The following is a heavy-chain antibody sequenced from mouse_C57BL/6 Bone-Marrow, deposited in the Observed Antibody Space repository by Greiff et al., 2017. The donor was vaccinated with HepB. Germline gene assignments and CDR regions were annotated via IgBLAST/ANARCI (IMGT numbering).Heavy chain of an antibody. J-gene: IGHJ3*01. Sequence: QVQLQQSGAELVRPGASVTLSCKASGYTFTDYEMHWVKQTPVHGLEWIGAIDPETGGTAYNQKFKGKAILTADKSSSTAYMELRSLTSEDSAVYYCAPYDYDVGAWFAYWGRGTRVTVSA. CDR1: GYTFTDYE. CDR3: APYDYDVGAWFAY. D-gene: IGHD2-4*01. CDR2: IDPETGGT. V-gene: IGHV1-15*01.